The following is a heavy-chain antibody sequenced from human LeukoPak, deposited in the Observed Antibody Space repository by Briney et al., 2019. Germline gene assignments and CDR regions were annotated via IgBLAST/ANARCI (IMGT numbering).Heavy chain of an antibody. D-gene: IGHD3-3*01. CDR2: IYTSGST. V-gene: IGHV4-4*09. J-gene: IGHJ4*02. CDR3: ARLRLGRYYDFWSGYSYYFDY. CDR1: GGSISSYY. Sequence: SETLSLTCTVSGGSISSYYWSWIRQPPGKGLEWIWYIYTSGSTNYNPSLKSRVTISVDTSKNQFSLKLSSVTAADTAVYYCARLRLGRYYDFWSGYSYYFDYWGQGTLVTVSS.